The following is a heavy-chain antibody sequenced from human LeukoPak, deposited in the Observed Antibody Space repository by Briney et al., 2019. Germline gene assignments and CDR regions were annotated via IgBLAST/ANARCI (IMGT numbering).Heavy chain of an antibody. CDR1: GFTFRDYY. J-gene: IGHJ4*02. CDR3: ARGLRYSSSWYNFDY. V-gene: IGHV3-11*06. Sequence: GGSLRLSCVASGFTFRDYYMSWIRRAPGKGLEWVSYISSSSSYIDYADSVKGRFTISRDNAKNSLYLQMNSLRDEDTAVYYCARGLRYSSSWYNFDYWGQGTLVTVSS. D-gene: IGHD6-13*01. CDR2: ISSSSSYI.